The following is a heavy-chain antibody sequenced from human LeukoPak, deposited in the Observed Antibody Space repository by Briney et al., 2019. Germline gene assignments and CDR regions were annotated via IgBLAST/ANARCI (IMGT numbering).Heavy chain of an antibody. J-gene: IGHJ5*02. V-gene: IGHV3-7*01. CDR1: GFTFSSYW. CDR3: AKRAQYYDSSGYYPNWFDP. CDR2: IKQDGSEK. D-gene: IGHD3-22*01. Sequence: GGSLRLSCAASGFTFSSYWMSWVRQAPGKGLEWVAKIKQDGSEKDYVDSVKGRFTISRDNAKNSLYQKMKSLRAEDTAVYYCAKRAQYYDSSGYYPNWFDPWGQGTLVTVSS.